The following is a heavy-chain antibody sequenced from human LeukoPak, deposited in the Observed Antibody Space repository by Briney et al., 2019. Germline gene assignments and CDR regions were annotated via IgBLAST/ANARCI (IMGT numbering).Heavy chain of an antibody. Sequence: ASVKVSCKASGYTFTSYDINWVRQATGQGLEWMGWMNPNSGNTGYAQKFQGRVTITRDTSISTAYMELSSLRSEDTAVYYCARVDTAMADNAFDIWGQGTMVTVSS. CDR1: GYTFTSYD. CDR2: MNPNSGNT. J-gene: IGHJ3*02. V-gene: IGHV1-8*03. CDR3: ARVDTAMADNAFDI. D-gene: IGHD5-18*01.